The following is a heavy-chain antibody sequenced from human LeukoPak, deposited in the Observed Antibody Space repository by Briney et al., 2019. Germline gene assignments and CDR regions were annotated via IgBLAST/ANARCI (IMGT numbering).Heavy chain of an antibody. D-gene: IGHD5-18*01. V-gene: IGHV3-23*01. Sequence: GGSLRLSCAVSGFTFSSYAMSWVRQTPGKGLEWVSAISGNDGSTYYADSVKGRFTISRDNSKNTLYLQMNSLRADDTAVYYCAKHRGARIQLSSVDYWGQGTLVTVSS. J-gene: IGHJ4*02. CDR2: ISGNDGST. CDR3: AKHRGARIQLSSVDY. CDR1: GFTFSSYA.